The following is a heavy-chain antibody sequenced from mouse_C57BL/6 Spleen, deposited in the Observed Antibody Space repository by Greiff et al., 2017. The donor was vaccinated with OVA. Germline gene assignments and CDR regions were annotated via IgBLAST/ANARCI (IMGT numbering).Heavy chain of an antibody. CDR1: GFSLTSYG. CDR3: AKNWVYYYAMDY. CDR2: IWRGGST. J-gene: IGHJ4*01. D-gene: IGHD4-1*01. Sequence: VHLVESGPGLVQPSQSLSITCTVSGFSLTSYGVHWVRQSPGKGLEWLGVIWRGGSTDYNAAFMSRLSITKDNSKSQVFFNMNSLQADDTAIYYWAKNWVYYYAMDYWGQGTSVTVSS. V-gene: IGHV2-5*01.